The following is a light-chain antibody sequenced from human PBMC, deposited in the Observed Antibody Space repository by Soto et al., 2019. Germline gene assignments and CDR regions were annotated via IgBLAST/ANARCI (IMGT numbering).Light chain of an antibody. CDR1: SSNIGSDY. CDR2: RNN. V-gene: IGLV1-47*01. Sequence: QSVLTQPPSASGTPGHRVTISCSGSSSNIGSDYVYWYQQFPGTAPKLLIYRNNQRPSGVPDRFSGSKSGTSASLAISGLRSEDEADYYCAAWDDSLSGYVFGTGTK. CDR3: AAWDDSLSGYV. J-gene: IGLJ1*01.